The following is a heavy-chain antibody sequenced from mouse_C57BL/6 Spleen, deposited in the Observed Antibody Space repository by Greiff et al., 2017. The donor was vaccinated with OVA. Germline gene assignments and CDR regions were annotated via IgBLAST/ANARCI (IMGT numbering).Heavy chain of an antibody. CDR2: INPSSGYT. CDR3: ARMDTTVDWYFEV. V-gene: IGHV1-4*01. Sequence: VQLQQSGAELARPGASVKMSCKASGYTFTSYTMHWVKQRPGQGLEWIGYINPSSGYTKYNQKSKDKATLTADKSSSTAYMQLSSLTSEDSAVYYCARMDTTVDWYFEVWGTGTTVTVSS. D-gene: IGHD1-1*01. J-gene: IGHJ1*03. CDR1: GYTFTSYT.